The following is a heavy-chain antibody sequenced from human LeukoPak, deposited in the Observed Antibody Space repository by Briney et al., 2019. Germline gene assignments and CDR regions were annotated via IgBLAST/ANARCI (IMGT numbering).Heavy chain of an antibody. CDR3: ARGARYYYDSSVDRFDY. J-gene: IGHJ4*02. V-gene: IGHV4-61*02. D-gene: IGHD3-22*01. CDR1: GGSISSGSYY. Sequence: PSETLSLTCTVSGGSISSGSYYWSWIRQPAGKGLEWIGRIYTSGSTNYNPSLKSRVTISVDTSKNQFSLKLSSVTAADTAVYYCARGARYYYDSSVDRFDYWGQGTLVTVSS. CDR2: IYTSGST.